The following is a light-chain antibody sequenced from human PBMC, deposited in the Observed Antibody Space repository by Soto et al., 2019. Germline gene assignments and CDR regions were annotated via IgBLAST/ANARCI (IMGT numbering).Light chain of an antibody. V-gene: IGLV2-14*01. CDR3: CSYTTTSTFV. Sequence: QSALTQPASVSGSPGQSITIPCTGTSSDVGGYNYVSWYQQHPGKVPKLMIFEVFRRPSGISTRFSGSKSGNTASLTISGLQAEDEADYYCCSYTTTSTFVFGGGTTLTVL. CDR2: EVF. CDR1: SSDVGGYNY. J-gene: IGLJ2*01.